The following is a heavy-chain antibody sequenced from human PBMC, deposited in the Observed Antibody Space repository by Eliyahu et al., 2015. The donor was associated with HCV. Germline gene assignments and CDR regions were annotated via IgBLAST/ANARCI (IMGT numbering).Heavy chain of an antibody. J-gene: IGHJ2*01. CDR1: GFNFTDAW. CDR2: IKSKVENGTV. CDR3: SALFLEGEDDNFDYFDL. V-gene: IGHV3-15*01. D-gene: IGHD5-24*01. Sequence: EAQVEESGGGLVKPGGSLRLSCAASGFNFTDAWMTWVRQAPGKGLEGIGRIKSKVENGTVDYAAPVRGRFSISRDDSKKTVFLQMNSLTVDDTAVYHCSALFLEGEDDNFDYFDLWGRGTRVTVSS.